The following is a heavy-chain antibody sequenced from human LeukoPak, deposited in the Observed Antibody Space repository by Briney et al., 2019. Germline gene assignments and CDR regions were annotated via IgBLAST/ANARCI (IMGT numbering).Heavy chain of an antibody. CDR2: TNTDGSEK. J-gene: IGHJ3*02. Sequence: GGSLRLSCAASAFTFSTYWMSWVRQAPGKGLEWVANTNTDGSEKYYVDSVKGRVTISRDNAMNFLYLQLNSLRVDDTAVYYCAREGTAMGIDAFDIWGQGTMVTVSS. D-gene: IGHD5-18*01. V-gene: IGHV3-7*01. CDR3: AREGTAMGIDAFDI. CDR1: AFTFSTYW.